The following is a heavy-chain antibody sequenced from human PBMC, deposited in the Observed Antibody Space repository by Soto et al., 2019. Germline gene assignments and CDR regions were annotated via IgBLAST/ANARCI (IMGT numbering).Heavy chain of an antibody. Sequence: QVQLQESGPGLVKPSGTLSLTCAVSGGSISSSNWWSWVRQPPGKGLEWIGEIYHSGSTNYNPSLKGRVSISVGQSKTQSSLKLSSVTAADTAVYYWASDAREGRGYSSGMDVWGQGTTVTVSS. CDR2: IYHSGST. D-gene: IGHD6-6*01. CDR3: ASDAREGRGYSSGMDV. J-gene: IGHJ6*02. V-gene: IGHV4-4*02. CDR1: GGSISSSNW.